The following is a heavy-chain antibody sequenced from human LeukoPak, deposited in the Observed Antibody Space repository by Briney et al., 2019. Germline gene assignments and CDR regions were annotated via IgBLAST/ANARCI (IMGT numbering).Heavy chain of an antibody. D-gene: IGHD2-21*02. J-gene: IGHJ1*01. CDR2: ISYDGSNK. CDR3: TSWGDPTAEYFQR. Sequence: GRSLRLTCAASGFTFSSYGMHWVRQAPGKGLEWVAVISYDGSNKYYADSVKGRFTISRDNSKNTLYLQMNSLRVEDTAVYYCTSWGDPTAEYFQRWGQGTLVNVSS. V-gene: IGHV3-30*03. CDR1: GFTFSSYG.